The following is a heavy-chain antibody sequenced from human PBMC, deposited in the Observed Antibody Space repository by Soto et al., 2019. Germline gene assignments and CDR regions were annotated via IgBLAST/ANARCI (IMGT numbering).Heavy chain of an antibody. CDR3: ANPQISMAHFDD. J-gene: IGHJ4*02. V-gene: IGHV4-39*01. CDR1: GGSISESNYY. Sequence: SETLSLTCIVSGGSISESNYYWGWIRQPPGKGLEWIGSIIYSGSTFYNPSLKSRVTLSVDTSRNQFSLKLSSVTAADTAVYYCANPQISMAHFDDWGQGTRVTVYS. CDR2: IIYSGST. D-gene: IGHD3-10*01.